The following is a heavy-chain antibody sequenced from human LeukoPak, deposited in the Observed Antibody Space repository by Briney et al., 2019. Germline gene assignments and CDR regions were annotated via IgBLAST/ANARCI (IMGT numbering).Heavy chain of an antibody. D-gene: IGHD3-10*01. J-gene: IGHJ6*02. CDR1: GFTFDDYA. CDR2: ISWNSGSI. CDR3: ARDFYRGTLYYYYGMDV. V-gene: IGHV3-9*01. Sequence: QTGGSLRLSCAASGFTFDDYAMHWVRQAPGKGLEWVSGISWNSGSIGYADSVKGRFTISRDNAKNSLYLQMNSLRAEDTALYYCARDFYRGTLYYYYGMDVWGQGTTVTVSS.